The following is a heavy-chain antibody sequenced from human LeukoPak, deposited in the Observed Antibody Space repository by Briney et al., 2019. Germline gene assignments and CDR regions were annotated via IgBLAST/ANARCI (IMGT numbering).Heavy chain of an antibody. D-gene: IGHD6-19*01. J-gene: IGHJ4*02. CDR3: ARDTGEQWLVRPFDY. CDR2: INPNSGGT. Sequence: DSVKVSCKASGYTFTGYYMHWVRQAPRQGLEWMGWINPNSGGTNYAQKFQGRVTMTRDTSISTAYMELSRLRSDDTAVYYCARDTGEQWLVRPFDYWGQGTLVTVSS. V-gene: IGHV1-2*02. CDR1: GYTFTGYY.